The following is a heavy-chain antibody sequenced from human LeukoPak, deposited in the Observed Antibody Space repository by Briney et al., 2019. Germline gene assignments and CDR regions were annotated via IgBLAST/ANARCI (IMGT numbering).Heavy chain of an antibody. CDR2: IYYSGST. V-gene: IGHV4-59*11. D-gene: IGHD1-26*01. CDR1: GGSISSHY. J-gene: IGHJ4*02. Sequence: SETLSLTCTVSGGSISSHYWSWIRQPPGKRLEWIGYIYYSGSTNYNPSLKSRVTISVDTSKSQFSLNLTSMTAADTAVYYCARGGGSFDYWGQGTLVTVSS. CDR3: ARGGGSFDY.